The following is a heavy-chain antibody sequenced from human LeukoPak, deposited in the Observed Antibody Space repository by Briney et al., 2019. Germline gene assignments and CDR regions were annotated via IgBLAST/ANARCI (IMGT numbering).Heavy chain of an antibody. D-gene: IGHD2-2*01. V-gene: IGHV3-74*03. CDR2: IKSDGSST. CDR1: GFTFSSYW. Sequence: GGSLRLSCAASGFTFSSYWMHWVRQAPGKGLVWVSRIKSDGSSTMYADSVKGRFTISRDNSRNTLYLQMNSLRAEGTAVYYCARVEYCSSTSCYYYYMDVWGKGTTVTVSS. J-gene: IGHJ6*03. CDR3: ARVEYCSSTSCYYYYMDV.